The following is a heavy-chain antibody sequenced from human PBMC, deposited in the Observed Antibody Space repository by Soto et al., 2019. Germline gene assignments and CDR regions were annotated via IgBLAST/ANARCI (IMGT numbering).Heavy chain of an antibody. Sequence: SETLSLTCTVSGDSIRSTSYYWGWIRQPPGKGLEWIGNVYYSGSTYYNPTLKSRVTISVDTSKNQFSLKLSSVTAADTAVYYCARAPRDGDYRHYYYGMDVWGQGTTVTVSS. CDR1: GDSIRSTSYY. CDR3: ARAPRDGDYRHYYYGMDV. J-gene: IGHJ6*02. D-gene: IGHD4-17*01. CDR2: VYYSGST. V-gene: IGHV4-39*07.